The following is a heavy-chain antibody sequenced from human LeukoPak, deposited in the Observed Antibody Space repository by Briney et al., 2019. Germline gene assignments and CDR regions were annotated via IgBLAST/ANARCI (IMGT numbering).Heavy chain of an antibody. CDR1: GFTFSSYA. V-gene: IGHV3-23*01. CDR2: ISGSGGST. CDR3: AKPILPYYYDSSGYYPNYFDY. J-gene: IGHJ4*02. D-gene: IGHD3-22*01. Sequence: GGSLRLSCAASGFTFSSYAMSWVRQAPGKGLEWVSAISGSGGSTYYADSVKGRFTISRDNSKNTLYLQVNSLRAEDTAVYYCAKPILPYYYDSSGYYPNYFDYWGQGTLVTVSS.